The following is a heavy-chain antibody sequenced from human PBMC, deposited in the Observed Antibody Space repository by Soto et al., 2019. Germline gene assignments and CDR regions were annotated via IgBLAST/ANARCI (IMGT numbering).Heavy chain of an antibody. J-gene: IGHJ5*02. CDR3: ARGTVRNWFDP. Sequence: TSETLSLTCTVSGGSISSGGYYWSWIRQHPGKGLEWIGYIYYSGSTYYNPSLKSRVTISVDTSKNQFSLKLSSVTAADTAVYYCARGTVRNWFDPWGQGTLVTVSS. D-gene: IGHD4-17*01. CDR1: GGSISSGGYY. CDR2: IYYSGST. V-gene: IGHV4-31*03.